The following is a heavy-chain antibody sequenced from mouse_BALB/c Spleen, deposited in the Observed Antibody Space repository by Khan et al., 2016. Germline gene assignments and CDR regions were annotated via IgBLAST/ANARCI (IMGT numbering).Heavy chain of an antibody. D-gene: IGHD2-2*01. Sequence: QVQLKESGPGLVAPSQSLSITCTVSGFSLTSYDISWIRQPPGKGLEWLGVIWTGGSTDYNAAFISRLSISKDNSKSQVFFKMNSLQANDTAIYYCASLWLRRGDPYWGQGTLVTVSA. V-gene: IGHV2-9-2*01. CDR2: IWTGGST. CDR3: ASLWLRRGDPY. J-gene: IGHJ3*01. CDR1: GFSLTSYD.